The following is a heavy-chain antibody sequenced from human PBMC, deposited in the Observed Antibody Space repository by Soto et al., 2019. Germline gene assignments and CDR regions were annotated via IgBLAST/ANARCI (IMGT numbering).Heavy chain of an antibody. J-gene: IGHJ4*02. CDR1: GFIFSDFG. CDR2: ISISGSTV. D-gene: IGHD1-1*01. V-gene: IGHV3-48*02. CDR3: ARVTSGTLDY. Sequence: GGSLRLSCAASGFIFSDFGMTWVRQAPGKGLEWVSYISISGSTVYYADSVKGRFTISRDNAKNSLYLQMNSLRDEDTAAYYCARVTSGTLDYWGQGTLVTVSS.